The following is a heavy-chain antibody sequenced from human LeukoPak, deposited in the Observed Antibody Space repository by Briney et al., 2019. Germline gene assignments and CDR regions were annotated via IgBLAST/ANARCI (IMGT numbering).Heavy chain of an antibody. CDR3: ARVAIVATWSSYYFDY. J-gene: IGHJ4*02. V-gene: IGHV4-59*01. D-gene: IGHD5-12*01. Sequence: SETLSLTCTVSGGSISSYYWSWIRQPPGKGLEWIGYIYYSGSTNYNPSLKSRVTISVDTSKNQFSLRLSSVTAADTAVYYCARVAIVATWSSYYFDYWGQGTLVTVSS. CDR2: IYYSGST. CDR1: GGSISSYY.